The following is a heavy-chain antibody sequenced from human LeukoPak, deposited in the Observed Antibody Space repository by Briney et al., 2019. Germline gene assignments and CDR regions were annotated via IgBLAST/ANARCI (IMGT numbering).Heavy chain of an antibody. CDR2: ISAYNGNT. D-gene: IGHD3-3*01. CDR1: GYTFTSYG. V-gene: IGHV1-18*01. J-gene: IGHJ6*03. CDR3: ARDRKRKVFGVVILPDYYYYMDV. Sequence: ASVKVSCKASGYTFTSYGISWVRQAPGQGLEWMGWISAYNGNTNYAQKLQGRVTMTTDTSTSTAYMELRSLRSDDTAVYYCARDRKRKVFGVVILPDYYYYMDVWGKGTTVTVSS.